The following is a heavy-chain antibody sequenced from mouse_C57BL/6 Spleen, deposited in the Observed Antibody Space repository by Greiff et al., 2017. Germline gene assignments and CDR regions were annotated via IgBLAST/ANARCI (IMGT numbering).Heavy chain of an antibody. CDR1: GFSLTSYG. Sequence: AQLQQSGPGLVAPSQSLSITCTVSGFSLTSYGVHWVRQPPGKGLEWLVVIWSDGSTTYNSALKSRLSISKDNSKSQVFLKMNSLQTDDTAMYYCARHGGDYDGMDYWGQGTSVTVSS. J-gene: IGHJ4*01. CDR2: IWSDGST. V-gene: IGHV2-6-1*01. CDR3: ARHGGDYDGMDY. D-gene: IGHD2-4*01.